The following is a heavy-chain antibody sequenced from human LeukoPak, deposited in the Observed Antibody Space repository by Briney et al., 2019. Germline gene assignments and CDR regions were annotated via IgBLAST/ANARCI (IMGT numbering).Heavy chain of an antibody. CDR2: IHYSGST. CDR3: ARWYSSGWAFDY. Sequence: SETLSLTCTVSGGTISSYYWNWIRQPPGMGLEWIGYIHYSGSTKYNPSLKSRVTISVDTSKNQFSLKLSSVTAADTAVYCCARWYSSGWAFDYWGQGTLVTVSS. D-gene: IGHD6-19*01. J-gene: IGHJ4*02. V-gene: IGHV4-59*08. CDR1: GGTISSYY.